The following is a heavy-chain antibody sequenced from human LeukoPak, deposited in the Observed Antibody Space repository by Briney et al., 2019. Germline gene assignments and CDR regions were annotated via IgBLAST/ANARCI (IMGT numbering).Heavy chain of an antibody. D-gene: IGHD3-22*01. V-gene: IGHV3-21*01. CDR2: ISSSGSYI. CDR3: ARGLYPDYYVSSGSSPPEH. CDR1: GFTFSSYS. Sequence: GGSLRLSCAASGFTFSSYSMNWVRQAPGKGLEWVSSISSSGSYIYYADSMQGRFTISRDNSKNSLFLQMNSLRAEDTAVYYCARGLYPDYYVSSGSSPPEHWGQGTLVTVSS. J-gene: IGHJ1*01.